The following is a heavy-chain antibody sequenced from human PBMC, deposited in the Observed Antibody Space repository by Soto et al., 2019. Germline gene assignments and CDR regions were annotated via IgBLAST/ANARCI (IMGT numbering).Heavy chain of an antibody. J-gene: IGHJ6*02. Sequence: TGGSLRLSCVGTGFTFSTSGMSWVRQAPGKGLEWISYISGSRSTIYYADSVRGRFTISRDNAKNSLSLQMSSLRAEDTAVYYCAKGGSIAARTAYYYGMDVWGQGTTVTVSS. CDR3: AKGGSIAARTAYYYGMDV. D-gene: IGHD6-6*01. CDR1: GFTFSTSG. V-gene: IGHV3-48*01. CDR2: ISGSRSTI.